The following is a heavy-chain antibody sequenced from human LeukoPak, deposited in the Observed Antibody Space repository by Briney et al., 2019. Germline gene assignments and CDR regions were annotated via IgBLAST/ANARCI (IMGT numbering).Heavy chain of an antibody. CDR2: IRYDGNNK. D-gene: IGHD6-13*01. V-gene: IGHV3-30*02. CDR1: GFTFSDYY. Sequence: GGSLRLSCAASGFTFSDYYMSWIRQAPGKGLEWVAFIRYDGNNKYYADSVKGRFTISRDNSKNTLYLQMNSLRAEDTAVYYCARDSSSWFSSPHYYMDVWGKGTTVTVSS. J-gene: IGHJ6*03. CDR3: ARDSSSWFSSPHYYMDV.